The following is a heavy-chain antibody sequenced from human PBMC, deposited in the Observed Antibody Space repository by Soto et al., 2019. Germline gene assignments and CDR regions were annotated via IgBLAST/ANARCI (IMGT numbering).Heavy chain of an antibody. V-gene: IGHV3-30*03. CDR3: ASTGSYY. D-gene: IGHD4-17*01. CDR1: GFIFNNYG. J-gene: IGHJ4*02. CDR2: ISYDGSNK. Sequence: GGSLRLSCAASGFIFNNYGMHWVRQAPGNGLEWAAVISYDGSNKYYADSVKGRFTISRDNSKNTLYLQMNILRPEDTALYYCASTGSYYWGQGTLGTVSS.